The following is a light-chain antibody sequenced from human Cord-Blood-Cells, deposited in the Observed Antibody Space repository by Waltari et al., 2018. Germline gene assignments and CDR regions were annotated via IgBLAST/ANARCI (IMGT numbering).Light chain of an antibody. CDR2: GAS. CDR1: QSVSSN. Sequence: EIVMTQSPATLSVSPGERATLSCRASQSVSSNLAWYQQKPGQAPRLLIYGASTRATGIPARFSGSGSGTEFTLTISSLQSEDFPVYHCQQYNNWPRTFGQGTKVEIK. J-gene: IGKJ1*01. CDR3: QQYNNWPRT. V-gene: IGKV3-15*01.